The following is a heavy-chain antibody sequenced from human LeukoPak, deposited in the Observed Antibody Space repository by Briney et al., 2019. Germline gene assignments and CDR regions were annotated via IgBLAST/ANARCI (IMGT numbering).Heavy chain of an antibody. J-gene: IGHJ4*02. CDR2: ISGSGGCT. D-gene: IGHD3-22*01. Sequence: GGSLRLSCAAYGFTFSSYAMSWVRQAPGKGLEWVSAISGSGGCTYYADSVKGRFTISRDNSKNTLYLQMNSLRAEDTAVYYCAKAHYDQPPPEDYWGQGTLVTVSS. V-gene: IGHV3-23*01. CDR1: GFTFSSYA. CDR3: AKAHYDQPPPEDY.